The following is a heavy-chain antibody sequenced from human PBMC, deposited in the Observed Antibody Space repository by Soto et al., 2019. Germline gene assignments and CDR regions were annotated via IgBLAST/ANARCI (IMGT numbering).Heavy chain of an antibody. J-gene: IGHJ6*02. Sequence: GGSLRLSCAVSGFTVSNNYMSWVRQAPGKGLEWVSVVYSGAFAYYADSVKGRFTTSRDTSTNTVYLHMNSLIVEDTAVYYCAKAMDIVANYYFGRDVWGQGT. V-gene: IGHV3-53*01. D-gene: IGHD5-12*01. CDR3: AKAMDIVANYYFGRDV. CDR2: VYSGAFA. CDR1: GFTVSNNY.